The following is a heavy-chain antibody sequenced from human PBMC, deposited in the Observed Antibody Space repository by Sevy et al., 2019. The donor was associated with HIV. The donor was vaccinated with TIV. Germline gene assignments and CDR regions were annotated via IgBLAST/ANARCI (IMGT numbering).Heavy chain of an antibody. CDR1: GFTFSTYS. CDR3: ARDQKGQYSAYDGAGYYGMDV. J-gene: IGHJ6*02. V-gene: IGHV3-21*01. CDR2: ISSSSNYI. Sequence: GGSLRLSCAASGFTFSTYSMNWVRQGPGKGLEWVSSISSSSNYIYYAGSVKGRLTISRDNAKNSAYLQMNSLRAEDTAVYYCARDQKGQYSAYDGAGYYGMDVWGQGTTVTVSS. D-gene: IGHD5-12*01.